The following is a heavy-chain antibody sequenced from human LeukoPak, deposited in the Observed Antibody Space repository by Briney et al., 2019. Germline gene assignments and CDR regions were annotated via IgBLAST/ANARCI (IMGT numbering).Heavy chain of an antibody. J-gene: IGHJ6*03. CDR1: GYTFTYYG. D-gene: IGHD2-21*02. V-gene: IGHV7-4-1*04. CDR2: INTNTGNP. Sequence: ASVKVSCKASGYTFTYYGLNWVRQAPGQGLECLGGINTNTGNPTYARGFTGRYVFSFDTSVSMAYLQITSLTAEDTAIYYCARSRRVVVPSSLNAADDYYYYMDVWGKGTTVTISS. CDR3: ARSRRVVVPSSLNAADDYYYYMDV.